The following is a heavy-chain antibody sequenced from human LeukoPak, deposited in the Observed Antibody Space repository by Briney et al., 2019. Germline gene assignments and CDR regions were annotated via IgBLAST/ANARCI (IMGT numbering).Heavy chain of an antibody. CDR1: GYTFTSYG. J-gene: IGHJ5*02. CDR2: ISAYNGNT. CDR3: ARVMGTMVRGVIDVGNWFDP. Sequence: ASVKVSCKPSGYTFTSYGISWVRQAPGQGLEWMGWISAYNGNTNYAQKLQGRVTMTTDTSTSTAYMELRSLRSDDTAVYYCARVMGTMVRGVIDVGNWFDPWGQGTLVTVSS. D-gene: IGHD3-10*01. V-gene: IGHV1-18*01.